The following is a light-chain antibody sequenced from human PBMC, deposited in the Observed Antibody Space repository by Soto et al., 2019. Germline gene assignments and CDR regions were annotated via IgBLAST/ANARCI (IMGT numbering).Light chain of an antibody. CDR3: SSHSSTSPYV. J-gene: IGLJ1*01. V-gene: IGLV2-14*01. Sequence: QSVLTQPASVSGSPGQTITISCTGTSNDVGGYNYVSWYQQQPGKAPKLIIYEVSHRPSGISNRFSGSKSGNTASLTLSGLHVQDGADYYCSSHSSTSPYVFGTGTKVTAL. CDR2: EVS. CDR1: SNDVGGYNY.